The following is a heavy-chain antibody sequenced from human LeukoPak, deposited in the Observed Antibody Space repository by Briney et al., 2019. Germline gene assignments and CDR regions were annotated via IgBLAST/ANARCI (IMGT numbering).Heavy chain of an antibody. V-gene: IGHV1-46*01. CDR2: INPSGGST. J-gene: IGHJ4*02. CDR3: ARGQADIYCSVGSCYFFDY. D-gene: IGHD2-15*01. CDR1: GYTLTSYY. Sequence: GASVKVSCKASGYTLTSYYMHWVRQAPGQGLEWMGIINPSGGSTSSAQKFQGRVAMTRDMSTSTVYMELSSLRSEDTAVYYCARGQADIYCSVGSCYFFDYWGQGTLVTVSS.